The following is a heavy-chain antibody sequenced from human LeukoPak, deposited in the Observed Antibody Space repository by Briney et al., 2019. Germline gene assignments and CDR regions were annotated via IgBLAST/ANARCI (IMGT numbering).Heavy chain of an antibody. Sequence: SETLSLTCAVYGGSFSGYYWSWIRQPPGKGLEWIGEINHSGSTNYNPSLKSRVTISVDTSKNQFSLKLSSVTAADTAVYYCARGLSPRINMVRGVRPPFRGVFDYWGQGTLVIVSS. CDR3: ARGLSPRINMVRGVRPPFRGVFDY. CDR2: INHSGST. D-gene: IGHD3-10*01. J-gene: IGHJ4*02. CDR1: GGSFSGYY. V-gene: IGHV4-34*01.